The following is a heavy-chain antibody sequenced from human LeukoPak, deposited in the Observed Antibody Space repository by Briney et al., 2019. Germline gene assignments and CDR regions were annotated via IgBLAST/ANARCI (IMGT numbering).Heavy chain of an antibody. CDR3: ARDHYCSSTSCYYRFDY. CDR1: GYTFTGYY. Sequence: GASVKVSCKASGYTFTGYYMHWVRQAPRQGLEWMGWINPNSGGTNYAQKFQGRVTMTRDTSISTTYMELSRLRSDDTAVYYCARDHYCSSTSCYYRFDYWGQGTLVTVSS. CDR2: INPNSGGT. J-gene: IGHJ4*02. V-gene: IGHV1-2*02. D-gene: IGHD2-2*01.